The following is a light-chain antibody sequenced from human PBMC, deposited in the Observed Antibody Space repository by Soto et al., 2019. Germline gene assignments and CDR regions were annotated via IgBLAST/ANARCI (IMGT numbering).Light chain of an antibody. V-gene: IGKV2-30*02. CDR2: RAY. Sequence: DVEMTQSPLSLPVSLRQPSSISCSCSEIVVHSDGNTYLNWFQQRPGQSPRRLISRAYQRDSGVPDRFSGSGSGTDFTLKISRVEAEDVAVYYCMQGTHWPWTLGQGAKVDIK. CDR1: EIVVHSDGNTY. J-gene: IGKJ1*01. CDR3: MQGTHWPWT.